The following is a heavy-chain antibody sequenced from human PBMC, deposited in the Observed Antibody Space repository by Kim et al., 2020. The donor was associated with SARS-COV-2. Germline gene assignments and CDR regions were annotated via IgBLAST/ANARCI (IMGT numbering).Heavy chain of an antibody. D-gene: IGHD3-10*01. V-gene: IGHV3-66*01. CDR3: ARERSGYYFDY. J-gene: IGHJ4*02. Sequence: TNSTDAVKGRFTISSNNSKNMLYLQRNSRRAEDTAVYYCARERSGYYFDYWGQGTLVTVPS. CDR2: T.